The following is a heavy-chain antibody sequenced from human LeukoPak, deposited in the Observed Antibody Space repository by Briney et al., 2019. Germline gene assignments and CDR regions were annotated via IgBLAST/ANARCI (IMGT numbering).Heavy chain of an antibody. D-gene: IGHD4-17*01. Sequence: GGSLRLSCAASGFTFNNYAMHWVRKAPGKGLEWVSLISGDGSTTYYADSVKGRFTISRDNSKNSLYLQMNSLRTEDTALYYCTKDYGDTGFPDYWGQGTQVTVSS. CDR1: GFTFNNYA. J-gene: IGHJ4*02. CDR2: ISGDGSTT. V-gene: IGHV3-43*02. CDR3: TKDYGDTGFPDY.